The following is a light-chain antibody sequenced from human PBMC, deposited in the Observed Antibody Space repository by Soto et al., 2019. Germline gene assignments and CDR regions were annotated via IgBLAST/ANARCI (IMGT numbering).Light chain of an antibody. Sequence: EIVLTQSACTLSLSPGERATLSWRASQSVSSSYLAWYQQKPGQAPRLLVYGASSRATGIPDRFSGSGSGTDFTLTISRLEPEDFAVYYCQQYGSSPALTFGGGTKVDIK. CDR1: QSVSSSY. V-gene: IGKV3-20*01. CDR3: QQYGSSPALT. J-gene: IGKJ4*01. CDR2: GAS.